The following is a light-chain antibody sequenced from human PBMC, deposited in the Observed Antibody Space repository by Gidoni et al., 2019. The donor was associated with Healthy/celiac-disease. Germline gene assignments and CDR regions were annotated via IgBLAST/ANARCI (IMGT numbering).Light chain of an antibody. CDR1: QSVSSY. V-gene: IGKV3-11*01. Sequence: EIVLTQSPATLSLSPGESATLSCRASQSVSSYLAWYQQKPGQAPRLLIYDASNRATGIPARFSGSVSGTDFTLTISSLEPEDFAVYYCQQRSNWPRLTFGGGTKVEIK. J-gene: IGKJ4*01. CDR2: DAS. CDR3: QQRSNWPRLT.